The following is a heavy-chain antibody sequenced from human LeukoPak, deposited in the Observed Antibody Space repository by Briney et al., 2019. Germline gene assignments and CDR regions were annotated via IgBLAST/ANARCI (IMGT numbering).Heavy chain of an antibody. V-gene: IGHV3-15*01. D-gene: IGHD3-16*02. CDR1: GFTFSNAW. CDR3: PTAENLCWGDLSSIYYFNS. CDR2: IKSKTDGGTT. J-gene: IGHJ4*02. Sequence: GGSLRLSCAASGFTFSNAWMSWVRQAPGKGLEWVGRIKSKTDGGTTDYAAPVKGRFTISRDDSKNTLYLQMNSLKTEDTAVYYCPTAENLCWGDLSSIYYFNSGGQEPLPTVPS.